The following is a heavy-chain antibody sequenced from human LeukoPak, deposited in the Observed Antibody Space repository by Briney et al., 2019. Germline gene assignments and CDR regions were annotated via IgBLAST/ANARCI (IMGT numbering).Heavy chain of an antibody. Sequence: PGGSLRLSCAASGFTFSNYAMSWVRQAPGKGLEWVSGISGSGGSTYYADSVKGRFTISRDNSKNTLYLQMNSLRAEDTALYYCARDNSGWSRDYWGQGTLVTVSA. CDR1: GFTFSNYA. V-gene: IGHV3-23*01. D-gene: IGHD6-19*01. J-gene: IGHJ4*02. CDR2: ISGSGGST. CDR3: ARDNSGWSRDY.